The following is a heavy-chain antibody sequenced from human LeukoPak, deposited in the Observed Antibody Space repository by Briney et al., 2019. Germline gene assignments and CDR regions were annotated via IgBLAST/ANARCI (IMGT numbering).Heavy chain of an antibody. Sequence: AASVKVSCKASGYTFTGYYMHWVRQAPGQGLEWMGWINPNSGGTNYAQKFQGRVTMTRDTSISTAYMELSRLRSDDTAVYYCARGPNIVVVVAATLFDYWGQGTLVTVSS. CDR2: INPNSGGT. CDR3: ARGPNIVVVVAATLFDY. V-gene: IGHV1-2*02. CDR1: GYTFTGYY. J-gene: IGHJ4*02. D-gene: IGHD2-15*01.